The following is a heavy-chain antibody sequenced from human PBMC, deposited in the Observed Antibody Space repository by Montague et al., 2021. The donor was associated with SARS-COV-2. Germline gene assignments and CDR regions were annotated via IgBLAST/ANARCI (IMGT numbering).Heavy chain of an antibody. D-gene: IGHD6-13*01. J-gene: IGHJ4*02. CDR1: GVSLSSSSFY. CDR3: ASSSYSSRWYYSDY. CDR2: IYYSGST. V-gene: IGHV4-39*01. Sequence: SETLSLTCTVSGVSLSSSSFYWGWIRQPPGKGLEWIGSIYYSGSTYYNPSLKSRVSIYVDTSKKQLSLRLSSVTAADTAVYYCASSSYSSRWYYSDYWGQGTLVAVSS.